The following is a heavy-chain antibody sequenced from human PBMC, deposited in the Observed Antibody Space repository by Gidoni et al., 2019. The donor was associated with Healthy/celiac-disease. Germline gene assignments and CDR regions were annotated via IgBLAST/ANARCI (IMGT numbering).Heavy chain of an antibody. CDR1: GGSFRGYY. CDR3: ARDRTAMEYYYYGMDV. J-gene: IGHJ6*04. D-gene: IGHD5-18*01. V-gene: IGHV4-34*01. CDR2: INHSGST. Sequence: QVQLQQWGAGLLKPSETLSLTCAVYGGSFRGYYWSWIRQPPGKGLEWIGEINHSGSTNYNPSLKSRVTISVDTSKNQFSLKLSSVTAADTAVYYCARDRTAMEYYYYGMDVWGKGTTVTVSS.